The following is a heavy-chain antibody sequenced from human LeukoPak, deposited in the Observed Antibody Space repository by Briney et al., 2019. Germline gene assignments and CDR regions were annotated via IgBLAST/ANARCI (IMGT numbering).Heavy chain of an antibody. Sequence: PSETLSLTCAVHGGSFSGYYWTWIRQPPGKGLEWIGEINHSGSTNYNPSLKSRVTISVDTSKNQFSLKLSSVTAADTAVYYCARSTRRYTDRGYFDYWGQGTLVSVSS. CDR2: INHSGST. J-gene: IGHJ4*02. D-gene: IGHD2-2*02. CDR1: GGSFSGYY. CDR3: ARSTRRYTDRGYFDY. V-gene: IGHV4-34*01.